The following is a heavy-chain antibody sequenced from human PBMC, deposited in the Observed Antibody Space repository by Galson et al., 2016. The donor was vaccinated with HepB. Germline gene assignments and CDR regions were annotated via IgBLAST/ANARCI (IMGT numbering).Heavy chain of an antibody. CDR2: MYSSGSV. CDR1: GGSFSTASYL. V-gene: IGHV4-39*01. D-gene: IGHD2-21*02. CDR3: ARQHYCESRGDCLASFDY. J-gene: IGHJ4*02. Sequence: ETLSLTCTVSGGSFSTASYLWGWIRQPPGKGLEWIGSMYSSGSVFYNSSLQSRVTVSVDTSNNQFSLNLNSVTAADTALYYCARQHYCESRGDCLASFDYWGQGILVTVSS.